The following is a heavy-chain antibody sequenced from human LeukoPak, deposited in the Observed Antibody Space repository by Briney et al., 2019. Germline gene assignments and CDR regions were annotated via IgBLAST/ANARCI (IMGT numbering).Heavy chain of an antibody. CDR2: IIPIFGTA. Sequence: SVKVSCKTSGYTFTTYDINWVRQAPGQGLEWMGGIIPIFGTAIYAQKFQGRVTITADESTSTAYMELSSLRSEDTAVYYCARPSRYCSGGSCYSFYAFDIWGQGTMVTVSS. CDR3: ARPSRYCSGGSCYSFYAFDI. V-gene: IGHV1-69*13. J-gene: IGHJ3*02. CDR1: GYTFTTYD. D-gene: IGHD2-15*01.